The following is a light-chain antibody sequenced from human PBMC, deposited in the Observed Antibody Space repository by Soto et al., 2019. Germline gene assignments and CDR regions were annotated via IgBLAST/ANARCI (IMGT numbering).Light chain of an antibody. V-gene: IGKV3D-15*02. CDR2: DAS. Sequence: EIVMMQFPATLSVSPGERVTLSCRASQSVSQSVTTNLAWYQQKPGQAPRLLIFDASARAVDIPGRFSGSKSGTEFTLTISSLQPDDFATYYCQQYNSYSYTFGQGTKLEIK. CDR1: QSVSQSVTTN. CDR3: QQYNSYSYT. J-gene: IGKJ2*01.